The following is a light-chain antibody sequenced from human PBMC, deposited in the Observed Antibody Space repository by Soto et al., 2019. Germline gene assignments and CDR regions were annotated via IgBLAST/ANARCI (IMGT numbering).Light chain of an antibody. J-gene: IGKJ1*01. CDR2: AAS. Sequence: DIQMTQSPSSLSASVGDRVTITCRASQSISSYLNWYQQKPGKAPKLLIYAASSLQSGDPSRFSGSGSGTDFTLTISSLQPEDVATYDCQKYNSAPWTFGQGTKVDIK. CDR3: QKYNSAPWT. V-gene: IGKV1-39*01. CDR1: QSISSY.